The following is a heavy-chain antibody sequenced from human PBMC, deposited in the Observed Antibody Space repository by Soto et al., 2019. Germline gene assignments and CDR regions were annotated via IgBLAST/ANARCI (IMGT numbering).Heavy chain of an antibody. CDR3: ARDPGSYMVRGVIISGWFDP. D-gene: IGHD3-10*01. CDR1: GGSISSGGYY. J-gene: IGHJ5*02. CDR2: IYYSGST. V-gene: IGHV4-31*03. Sequence: PSETLSLTCTVSGGSISSGGYYWSWIRQHPGKGLEWIGYIYYSGSTYYNPSLKSRVTISVDTSKNQFSLKLSSVTAADTAVYYCARDPGSYMVRGVIISGWFDPWGQGTLVTVSS.